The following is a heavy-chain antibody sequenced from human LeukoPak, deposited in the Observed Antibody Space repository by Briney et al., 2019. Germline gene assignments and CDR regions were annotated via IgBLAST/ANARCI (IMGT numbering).Heavy chain of an antibody. CDR3: ARSGVLWFGGFDY. Sequence: PGGSLRLSCAASGFTFSSYAMSWVRQAPGKGLEWVSAFSGSGGSTYYADSVKGRFTISRDNSKNTLYLQMNSLRAEDTAVYYCARSGVLWFGGFDYWGQGTLVTVSS. CDR1: GFTFSSYA. CDR2: FSGSGGST. D-gene: IGHD3-10*01. V-gene: IGHV3-23*01. J-gene: IGHJ4*02.